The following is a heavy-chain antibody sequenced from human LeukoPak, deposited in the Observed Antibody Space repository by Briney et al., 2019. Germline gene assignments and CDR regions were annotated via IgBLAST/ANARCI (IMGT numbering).Heavy chain of an antibody. CDR3: ASHYGSGSDSWFDP. CDR1: GGSISSYY. V-gene: IGHV4-4*07. CDR2: IYTSGST. Sequence: SETLSLTCTVSGGSISSYYWSWIRQPAGKGLEWIGRIYTSGSTNYNPSLKSRVTMSVDTSKNQFSLKLSSVTAADTAVYYCASHYGSGSDSWFDPWGQGTLVTVSS. D-gene: IGHD3-10*01. J-gene: IGHJ5*02.